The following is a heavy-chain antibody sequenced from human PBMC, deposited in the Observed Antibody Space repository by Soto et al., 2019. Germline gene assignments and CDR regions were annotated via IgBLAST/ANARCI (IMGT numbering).Heavy chain of an antibody. Sequence: QSGGSLRLSCAASGFTFSNYAMHWARQAPGKGLEWVALTSYDGNNEYHTDSVKGRFTIYRDNSKNTLFLQMNSPRPEDTAVYYCARDLDYYYGSGSYGYWGQGT. D-gene: IGHD3-10*01. CDR2: TSYDGNNE. CDR1: GFTFSNYA. CDR3: ARDLDYYYGSGSYGY. V-gene: IGHV3-30*03. J-gene: IGHJ4*02.